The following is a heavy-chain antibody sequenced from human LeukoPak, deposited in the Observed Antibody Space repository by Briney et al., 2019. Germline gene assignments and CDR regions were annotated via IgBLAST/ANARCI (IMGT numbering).Heavy chain of an antibody. D-gene: IGHD6-19*01. CDR2: IYYSGST. CDR1: GGSISSSSYY. Sequence: SETLSLTCTVSGGSISSSSYYWGWIRQPPGKGLEWIGSIYYSGSTYYNPSLKSRVTISVDTSKNQFSLKLSSVTAADTAVYYRARHRRGQWPPFAFDIWGQGTMVTVSS. CDR3: ARHRRGQWPPFAFDI. J-gene: IGHJ3*02. V-gene: IGHV4-39*01.